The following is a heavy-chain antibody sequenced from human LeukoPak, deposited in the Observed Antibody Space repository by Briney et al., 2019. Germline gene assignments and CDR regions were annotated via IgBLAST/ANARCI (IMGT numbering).Heavy chain of an antibody. D-gene: IGHD3-22*01. V-gene: IGHV4-59*01. CDR1: GGSISSYF. Sequence: SETLSLTCTVSGGSISSYFWSWIRQPPGKGLEWIGFIYYSGSTNYNPSLKSRVTISVDTSKNQFSLKLSSVTAADTAMYYCARFYYFDASGWFDPWGQGTPVTVSS. CDR3: ARFYYFDASGWFDP. J-gene: IGHJ5*02. CDR2: IYYSGST.